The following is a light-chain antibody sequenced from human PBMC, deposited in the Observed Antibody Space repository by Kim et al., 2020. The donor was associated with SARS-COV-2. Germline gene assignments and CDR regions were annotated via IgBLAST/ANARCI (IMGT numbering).Light chain of an antibody. CDR3: QQYHTHST. Sequence: SASVGDAVTITCRARQSVHIWLAWYQQIPGKAPKLLIHQASNVHSGVPSRFSGRGSGSEFTLTINSLQSGDFATYYCQQYHTHSTFGQGTKVDIK. CDR2: QAS. V-gene: IGKV1-5*03. CDR1: QSVHIW. J-gene: IGKJ1*01.